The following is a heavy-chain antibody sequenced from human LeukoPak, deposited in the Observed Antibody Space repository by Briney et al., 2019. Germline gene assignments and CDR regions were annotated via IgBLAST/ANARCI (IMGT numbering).Heavy chain of an antibody. Sequence: GGSLRLSCAASGFTFSSYSINWVRQAPGKGLEWVSSISNIGTYIYYADSVKGRFTASRDNAKNSLYLQMNNLRVEDTAVYYRARLLAGSGSYYLDSWGEGTLVTVSS. CDR1: GFTFSSYS. V-gene: IGHV3-21*01. CDR3: ARLLAGSGSYYLDS. D-gene: IGHD3-10*01. CDR2: ISNIGTYI. J-gene: IGHJ4*02.